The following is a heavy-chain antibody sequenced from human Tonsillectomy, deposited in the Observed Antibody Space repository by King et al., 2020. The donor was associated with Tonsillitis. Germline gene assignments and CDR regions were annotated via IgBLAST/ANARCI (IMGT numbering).Heavy chain of an antibody. Sequence: VQLVESGGGVVQPGRSLRLSCAASGFTFSSYGMHWVRQAPGKGLEWVAVIAYDGSNKYYADSVKGRFTISRDNSKNTLYLQMNSLRAEDTAVYYCAKGWMWYDIDARDYYFDYWGQGTLVTVSS. J-gene: IGHJ4*02. D-gene: IGHD3-9*01. CDR2: IAYDGSNK. V-gene: IGHV3-30*18. CDR1: GFTFSSYG. CDR3: AKGWMWYDIDARDYYFDY.